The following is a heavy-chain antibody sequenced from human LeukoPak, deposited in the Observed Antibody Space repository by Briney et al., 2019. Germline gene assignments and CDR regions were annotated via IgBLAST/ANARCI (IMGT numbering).Heavy chain of an antibody. CDR1: GYTFTMYY. Sequence: ASVKVSCKASGYTFTMYYIHWVRQAPGQGLEWMGMINPSDGATTYAQRFQGRVTMTRDMSATTVYMDLRSLRSEDTAVYYCAREASRLIPAAIRGVDYYYYYMDVWGKGTTVTVSS. CDR3: AREASRLIPAAIRGVDYYYYYMDV. V-gene: IGHV1-46*01. J-gene: IGHJ6*03. CDR2: INPSDGAT. D-gene: IGHD2-2*01.